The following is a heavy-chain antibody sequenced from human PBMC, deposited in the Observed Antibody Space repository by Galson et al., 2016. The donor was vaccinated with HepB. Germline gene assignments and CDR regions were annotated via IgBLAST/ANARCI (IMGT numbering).Heavy chain of an antibody. CDR3: VKGAGTIDI. Sequence: SLRLSCAASGFTFSNYAMSRVRQAPGKGLEWVSVISGSGGATYYADSVKGRFTISRDNAKNSLYLQMNSLRDEDTAVYYCVKGAGTIDIWGQGTMVTVSS. J-gene: IGHJ3*02. CDR1: GFTFSNYA. V-gene: IGHV3-23*01. CDR2: ISGSGGAT. D-gene: IGHD6-19*01.